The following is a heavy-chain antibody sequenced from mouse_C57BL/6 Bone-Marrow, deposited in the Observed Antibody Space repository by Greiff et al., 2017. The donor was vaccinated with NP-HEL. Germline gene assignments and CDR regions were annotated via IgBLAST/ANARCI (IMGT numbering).Heavy chain of an antibody. CDR3: ARNGGGYDAPYAMDY. CDR2: IWSGGST. J-gene: IGHJ4*01. V-gene: IGHV2-2*01. D-gene: IGHD2-2*01. Sequence: QVQLQQSGPGLVQPSQSLSITCTVSGFSLTSYGVHWVRQSPGTGLEWLGVIWSGGSTDYNAAFISRLSISKDNSKSQVFFKMNSLQADDTAKYYCARNGGGYDAPYAMDYWGQGTSVTVSS. CDR1: GFSLTSYG.